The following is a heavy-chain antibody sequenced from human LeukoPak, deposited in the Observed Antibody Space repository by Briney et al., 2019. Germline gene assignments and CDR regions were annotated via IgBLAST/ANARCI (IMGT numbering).Heavy chain of an antibody. V-gene: IGHV4-38-2*01. J-gene: IGHJ4*02. D-gene: IGHD1-1*01. CDR2: IYHSGST. CDR3: ARARNWNDGVYFDY. Sequence: SETLSLTCAVSGYSISSGFYWGWIRQPPGKGLEWIGSIYHSGSTYYNPSPKSRVTISVDTSKNQFSLKLSSVTAADTAVYYCARARNWNDGVYFDYWGQGTLVTVSS. CDR1: GYSISSGFY.